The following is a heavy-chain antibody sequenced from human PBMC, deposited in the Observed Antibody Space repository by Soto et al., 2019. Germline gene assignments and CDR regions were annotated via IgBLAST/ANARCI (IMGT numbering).Heavy chain of an antibody. D-gene: IGHD6-6*01. V-gene: IGHV2-5*01. J-gene: IGHJ3*02. CDR3: ARGLATLPVFAFDI. Sequence: SGPTLVNPTQTLTLTCSFSGFSLSTSGVGVGWIRQSPGKALEWLALIYWSGDEHYRPSLKSRLSIIKDTSKNHVVLIMTDMDPVDTATYYCARGLATLPVFAFDIWGQGTMVTVSS. CDR2: IYWSGDE. CDR1: GFSLSTSGVG.